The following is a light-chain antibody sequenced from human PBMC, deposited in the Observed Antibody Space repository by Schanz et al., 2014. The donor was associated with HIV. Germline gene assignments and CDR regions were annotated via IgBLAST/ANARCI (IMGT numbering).Light chain of an antibody. CDR1: SSNIGSNY. CDR2: RND. J-gene: IGLJ2*01. CDR3: AAWDDSLSAHVV. Sequence: QSVLTQPPSASGTPGQSVTISCSGSSSNIGSNYVYWYQHLPGTTPQLLIYRNDQRPSGVPDRFSGSKSGTSASLAISGLRSEDEADYYCAAWDDSLSAHVVFGGGTKLTVL. V-gene: IGLV1-47*01.